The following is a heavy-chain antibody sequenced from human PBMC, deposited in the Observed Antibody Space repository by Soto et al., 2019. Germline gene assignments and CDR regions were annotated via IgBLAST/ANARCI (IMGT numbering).Heavy chain of an antibody. CDR3: AKDFRTAMVHYYYYYGMDV. D-gene: IGHD5-18*01. Sequence: HPGGSLRLSCAASGFTFSSYGMHWVRQAPGKGLEWVAVISYDGSNKYYADSVKGRFTISRDNSKNTLYLQMNSLRAEDTAVYYCAKDFRTAMVHYYYYYGMDVCGQVTTVTASS. CDR2: ISYDGSNK. V-gene: IGHV3-30*18. J-gene: IGHJ6*02. CDR1: GFTFSSYG.